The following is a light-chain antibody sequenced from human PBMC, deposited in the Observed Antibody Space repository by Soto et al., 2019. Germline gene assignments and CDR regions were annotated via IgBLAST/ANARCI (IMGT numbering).Light chain of an antibody. Sequence: LYPGEXATLXCRASQSVSGNLAWYQQKPFQSPTLLIYDASNNPTCIPPMFSRCRSAADFNLTISSLAPEDFAVCYCHQRGNLRPWTLGEGTKVGIK. CDR3: HQRGNLRPWT. J-gene: IGKJ1*01. CDR2: DAS. CDR1: QSVSGN. V-gene: IGKV3-11*01.